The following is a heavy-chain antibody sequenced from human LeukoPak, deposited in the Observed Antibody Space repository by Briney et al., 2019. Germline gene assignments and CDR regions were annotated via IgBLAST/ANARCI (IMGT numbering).Heavy chain of an antibody. CDR2: INHSGST. V-gene: IGHV4-39*07. CDR1: GGSISRSSYY. D-gene: IGHD6-6*01. J-gene: IGHJ6*03. Sequence: SETLSLTCTVSGGSISRSSYYWSWIRQPPGKGLEWIGEINHSGSTNYNPSLKSRVTISVDTSKNQFSLKLSSVTAADTAVYYCARGGHSSSSYYYYMDVWGKGTTVTVSS. CDR3: ARGGHSSSSYYYYMDV.